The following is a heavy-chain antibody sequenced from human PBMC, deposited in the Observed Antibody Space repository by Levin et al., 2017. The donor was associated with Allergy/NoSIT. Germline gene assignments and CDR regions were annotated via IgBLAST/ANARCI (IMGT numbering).Heavy chain of an antibody. J-gene: IGHJ6*03. D-gene: IGHD3-10*01. CDR2: IRSKAYGGTT. CDR1: GFTFGDYA. V-gene: IGHV3-49*03. Sequence: QAGGSLRLSCTASGFTFGDYAMSWFRQAPGKGLEWVGFIRSKAYGGTTEYAASVKGRFTISRDDSKSIAYLQMNSLKTEDTAVYYCTRDRGSLLWFGEDYYYMDVWGKGTTVTVSS. CDR3: TRDRGSLLWFGEDYYYMDV.